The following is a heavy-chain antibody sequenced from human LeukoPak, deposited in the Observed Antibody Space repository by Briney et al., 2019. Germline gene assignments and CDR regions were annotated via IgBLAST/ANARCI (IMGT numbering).Heavy chain of an antibody. CDR3: ARDLDYGDYGD. CDR1: GGAFSSYT. CDR2: IIPILGIA. V-gene: IGHV1-69*04. J-gene: IGHJ4*02. D-gene: IGHD4-17*01. Sequence: SVKVSCKASGGAFSSYTISWVRQAPGQGLEWMGRIIPILGIANYAQKFQGRVTITADKSTSTAYMELSSLRSEDTAVYYCARDLDYGDYGDWGQGTLVTVSS.